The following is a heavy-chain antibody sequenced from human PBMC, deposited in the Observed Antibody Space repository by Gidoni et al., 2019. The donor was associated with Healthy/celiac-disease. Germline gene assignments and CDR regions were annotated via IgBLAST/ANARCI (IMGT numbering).Heavy chain of an antibody. CDR2: ISYDGSNK. CDR1: GFTFRSYA. Sequence: QVQLVESGGGVVQPGRSLSLSCAASGFTFRSYAMHWVRQAPGKGLEWVAVISYDGSNKYYADSVKGRFTISRDNSKNTLYLQMNSLRAEDTAVYYCARPMGYDFWSGYYDWGQGTLVTVSS. CDR3: ARPMGYDFWSGYYD. J-gene: IGHJ4*02. D-gene: IGHD3-3*01. V-gene: IGHV3-30*04.